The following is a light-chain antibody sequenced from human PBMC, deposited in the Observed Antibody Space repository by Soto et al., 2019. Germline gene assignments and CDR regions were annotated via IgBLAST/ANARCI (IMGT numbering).Light chain of an antibody. CDR3: QQSYLTPFT. V-gene: IGKV1-39*01. Sequence: DIQMTQSPSSLSASVGDRVTITCRASQSITNYLYWDQQKPGNAPKLLIYAASSLQSGVPSRFSGSGSGTDLTLTISSLHPEDFATYSCQQSYLTPFTCGPGTKVDIK. CDR2: AAS. CDR1: QSITNY. J-gene: IGKJ3*01.